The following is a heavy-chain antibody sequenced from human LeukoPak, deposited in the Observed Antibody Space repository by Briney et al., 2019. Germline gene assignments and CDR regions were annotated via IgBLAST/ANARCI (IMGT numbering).Heavy chain of an antibody. Sequence: GESLKISCKGSGYSFTSYWIGWVRQMPGKDLEWMGIIYPGDSDTRYSPSFQGQVTISADKSISTAYLQWSSLKASDTAMYYCARRDYDILTGYLYYFDYWGQGTLVTVSS. CDR2: IYPGDSDT. CDR1: GYSFTSYW. CDR3: ARRDYDILTGYLYYFDY. D-gene: IGHD3-9*01. J-gene: IGHJ4*02. V-gene: IGHV5-51*01.